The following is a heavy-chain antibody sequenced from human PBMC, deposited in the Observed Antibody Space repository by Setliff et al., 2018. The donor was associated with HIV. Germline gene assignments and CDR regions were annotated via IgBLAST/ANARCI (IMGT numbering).Heavy chain of an antibody. CDR1: GGSISSHY. D-gene: IGHD3-9*01. J-gene: IGHJ6*02. Sequence: KTSETLSLTCTVSGGSISSHYWSWIRQPPGKGLEWIGYIYYSGITNYNPSLKSRVTISVDTSKNQFSLKLSSVTAADTAVYYCARDRTDYNVLTGQNYYYYGMDVWGQGTTVTVSS. CDR2: IYYSGIT. V-gene: IGHV4-59*11. CDR3: ARDRTDYNVLTGQNYYYYGMDV.